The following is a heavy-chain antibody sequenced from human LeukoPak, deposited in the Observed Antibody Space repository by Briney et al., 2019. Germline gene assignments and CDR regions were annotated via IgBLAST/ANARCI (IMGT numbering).Heavy chain of an antibody. CDR2: IRYDGSNK. CDR1: GFTFSSYG. V-gene: IGHV3-30*02. D-gene: IGHD3-3*01. J-gene: IGHJ3*02. Sequence: GGSLRLSCAASGFTFSSYGMHWVRQAPGKGLEWVAFIRYDGSNKYYADSVKGRFTISRDNSKNTLYLQMNRLRAEDTAVYYCARDTDDFQGLDIWGLGTMVTVSS. CDR3: ARDTDDFQGLDI.